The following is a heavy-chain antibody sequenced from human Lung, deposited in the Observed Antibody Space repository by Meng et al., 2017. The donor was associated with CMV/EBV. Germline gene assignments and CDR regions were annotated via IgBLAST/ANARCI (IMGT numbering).Heavy chain of an antibody. D-gene: IGHD2-2*01. CDR3: ARGYCSSTSCYWGYYFDY. J-gene: IGHJ4*02. V-gene: IGHV3-30-3*01. Sequence: GGSXRLXXAASGFTFSSYAMHWVRQAPGKGLERVAVISYDGSNKYYADSVKGRFTISRDNSKNTLYLQMNSLRAEDTAVYYCARGYCSSTSCYWGYYFDYWXQGTXVTVSS. CDR2: ISYDGSNK. CDR1: GFTFSSYA.